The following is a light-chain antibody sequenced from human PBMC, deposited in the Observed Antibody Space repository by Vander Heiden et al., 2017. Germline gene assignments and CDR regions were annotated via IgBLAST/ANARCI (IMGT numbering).Light chain of an antibody. J-gene: IGKJ4*01. Sequence: DIQMTQSPCSLSAAVGDRVTITCQASQDISNYLNWYQQQPGKAPKLLIYDASNLEKGVPSRFSGSGSGTDFTFTISSLQPEDIATYYCQQYDNLPPLTFGGGTKVEIK. CDR3: QQYDNLPPLT. CDR1: QDISNY. CDR2: DAS. V-gene: IGKV1-33*01.